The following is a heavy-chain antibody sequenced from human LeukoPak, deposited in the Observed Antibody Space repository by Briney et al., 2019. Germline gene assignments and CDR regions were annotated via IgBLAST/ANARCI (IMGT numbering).Heavy chain of an antibody. Sequence: SETLSLTCTVSGGSISSYYWSWIRQPPGKGLEWIGYIYTSGSTNYNPSLKSRVTITVDTSKNQFSLKLSSVTAAGTAVYYCARHIGGGIEDMDVWGKGTKVIVSS. CDR3: ARHIGGGIEDMDV. CDR1: GGSISSYY. J-gene: IGHJ6*03. D-gene: IGHD3-16*02. CDR2: IYTSGST. V-gene: IGHV4-4*09.